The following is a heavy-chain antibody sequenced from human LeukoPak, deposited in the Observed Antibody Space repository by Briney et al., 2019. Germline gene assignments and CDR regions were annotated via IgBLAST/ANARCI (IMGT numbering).Heavy chain of an antibody. CDR2: ISYDGSNK. CDR3: AKDVELVQNYFDY. CDR1: GFTFSSYG. Sequence: SGGSLRLSCAASGFTFSSYGMHWVRQAPGKGLEWVAVISYDGSNKYYADSVKGRFTISRDNSKNTPYLQMNSLRAEDTAVYYCAKDVELVQNYFDYWGQGTLVTVSS. V-gene: IGHV3-30*18. D-gene: IGHD2-15*01. J-gene: IGHJ4*02.